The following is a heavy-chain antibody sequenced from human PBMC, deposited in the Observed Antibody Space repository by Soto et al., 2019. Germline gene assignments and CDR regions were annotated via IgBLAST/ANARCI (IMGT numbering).Heavy chain of an antibody. Sequence: ESLKISCTASEFSLSTYSMNWVRQAPGKGLEWVSSISTRSDVYYADSVKGRFTIARDNAKNSLSLQMNSLSAEDTGVYYCAREKTAWPLAYGLEVWGQGTTVTVS. V-gene: IGHV3-21*03. CDR1: EFSLSTYS. J-gene: IGHJ6*02. D-gene: IGHD2-21*02. CDR2: ISTRSDV. CDR3: AREKTAWPLAYGLEV.